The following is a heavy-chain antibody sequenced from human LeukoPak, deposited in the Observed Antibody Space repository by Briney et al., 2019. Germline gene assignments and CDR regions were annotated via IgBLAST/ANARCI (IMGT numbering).Heavy chain of an antibody. CDR1: GFTFSSYP. CDR2: ISGSGSST. CDR3: AKDRHLKGRNAFDI. J-gene: IGHJ3*02. Sequence: PGGSLRLSCTASGFTFSSYPMTWVRQAPGKGLEWVSSISGSGSSTYYADSVKGRFTISRDNSKNTLYLQMNSLRAEDTAVYYCAKDRHLKGRNAFDIWGQGTMVTVSS. V-gene: IGHV3-23*01.